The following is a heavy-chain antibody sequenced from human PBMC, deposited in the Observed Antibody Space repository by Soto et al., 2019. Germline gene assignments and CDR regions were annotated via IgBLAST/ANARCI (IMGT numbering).Heavy chain of an antibody. CDR2: ISHGGST. CDR1: GVSFTGYF. J-gene: IGHJ5*02. Sequence: QVQLQQWGAGLLKPSETLSLTCGVYGVSFTGYFWSWIRQSPEKGLEWIGEISHGGSTNYSPSLKSRVTIFLDTSKKQFSLRLTSMTAADTAVYYCARGHGGVTSLLDPWGQGTLVTVSS. V-gene: IGHV4-34*01. CDR3: ARGHGGVTSLLDP. D-gene: IGHD2-21*02.